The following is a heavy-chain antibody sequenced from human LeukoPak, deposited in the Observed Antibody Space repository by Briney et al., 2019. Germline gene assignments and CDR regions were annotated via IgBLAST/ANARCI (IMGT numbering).Heavy chain of an antibody. CDR1: GFTFSSNW. V-gene: IGHV3-74*01. Sequence: GGSLRLSCAASGFTFSSNWMHWVRQAPGKGLVWVSRINEDGSTTNYADSVKGRFTISRDNAKNSLYLQMNSLRAEDTAVYYCAREENYYDSSGYYRFDYWGQGTLVTVSS. J-gene: IGHJ4*02. CDR3: AREENYYDSSGYYRFDY. D-gene: IGHD3-22*01. CDR2: INEDGSTT.